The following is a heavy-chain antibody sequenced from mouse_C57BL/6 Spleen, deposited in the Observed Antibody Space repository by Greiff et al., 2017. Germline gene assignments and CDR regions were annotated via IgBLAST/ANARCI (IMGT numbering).Heavy chain of an antibody. Sequence: DVQLQESGGGLVKPGGSLKLSCAASGFTFSSYAMSWVRQTPEKRLEWVATISDGGSYTYYPDNVKGRFTFSRDNAKNNLYLQMSHLKSEDTAMYYCARDYYGSSSWFAYWGKGTLVTVSA. V-gene: IGHV5-4*01. D-gene: IGHD1-1*01. J-gene: IGHJ3*01. CDR3: ARDYYGSSSWFAY. CDR1: GFTFSSYA. CDR2: ISDGGSYT.